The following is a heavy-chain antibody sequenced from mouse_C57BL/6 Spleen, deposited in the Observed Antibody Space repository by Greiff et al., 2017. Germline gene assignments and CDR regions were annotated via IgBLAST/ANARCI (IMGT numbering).Heavy chain of an antibody. D-gene: IGHD1-1*01. CDR3: ACYYDGSSYWYFDV. J-gene: IGHJ1*03. V-gene: IGHV1-53*01. CDR1: GYTFTSYW. Sequence: QVQLQQPGTELVKPGASVKLSCKASGYTFTSYWMHWVKQRPGRGLEWIGNINPSNGGTNYNEKFKSKATLTVDKSSSTAYMQLSILTSEDSAVYYCACYYDGSSYWYFDVWGTGTTVTVSS. CDR2: INPSNGGT.